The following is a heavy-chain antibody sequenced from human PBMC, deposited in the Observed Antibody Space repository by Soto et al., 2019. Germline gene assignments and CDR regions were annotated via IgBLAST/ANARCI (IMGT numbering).Heavy chain of an antibody. V-gene: IGHV1-69*04. J-gene: IGHJ3*02. CDR2: IIPILGIA. D-gene: IGHD6-19*01. CDR1: GGTFSSYT. Sequence: ASVKVSCKASGGTFSSYTISWVRQAPGQGLEWMGRIIPILGIANYAQKFQGRVTITADKSTSTAYMELSSLRSEDTAVYYCARDVQDSSGWYKTQGGIGNAFDIWGQGTMVTVSS. CDR3: ARDVQDSSGWYKTQGGIGNAFDI.